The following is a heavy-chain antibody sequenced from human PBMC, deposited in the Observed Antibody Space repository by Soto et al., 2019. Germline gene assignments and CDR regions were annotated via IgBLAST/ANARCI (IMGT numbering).Heavy chain of an antibody. CDR1: GGSISSGGYY. J-gene: IGHJ4*02. CDR3: ATFYMVRGVRTFDH. Sequence: QVQLQESGAGLVKPSQTLSLTCTVSGGSISSGGYYWSWIRQQPGKGLEWIGYIYYTGSTYYNPSLKSRVTISVDTSKNQFSLKLSSVTAADTAVYYCATFYMVRGVRTFDHWGQGTLVTVSS. V-gene: IGHV4-31*03. CDR2: IYYTGST. D-gene: IGHD3-10*01.